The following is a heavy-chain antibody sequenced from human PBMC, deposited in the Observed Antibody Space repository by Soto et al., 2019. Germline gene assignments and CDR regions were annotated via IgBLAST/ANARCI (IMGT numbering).Heavy chain of an antibody. Sequence: SVKVSCKASGGTFSSYAISWVQQAPGQGLEWMGGIIPIFGTANYAQKFQGRVTIAADESTSTAYMELSSLRSEDTAVYYCARLGYCISTSCYAADIGFDYYYYYGMDVWGQGTTVTVSS. D-gene: IGHD2-2*01. CDR2: IIPIFGTA. CDR3: ARLGYCISTSCYAADIGFDYYYYYGMDV. CDR1: GGTFSSYA. V-gene: IGHV1-69*13. J-gene: IGHJ6*02.